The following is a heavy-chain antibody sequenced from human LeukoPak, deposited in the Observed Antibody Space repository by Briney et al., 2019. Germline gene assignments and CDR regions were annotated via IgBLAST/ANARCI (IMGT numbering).Heavy chain of an antibody. Sequence: ASVKVSCKASGYTFTAYYIHWVRQAPGEGPEWMGWINPDSGGTKYVQRFQGRVTMTRDTSISTAYMELSRLRSDDTAVYYCARGIPGIAAAGTFWGQGTLVTVSS. CDR1: GYTFTAYY. CDR2: INPDSGGT. V-gene: IGHV1-2*02. J-gene: IGHJ4*02. CDR3: ARGIPGIAAAGTF. D-gene: IGHD6-13*01.